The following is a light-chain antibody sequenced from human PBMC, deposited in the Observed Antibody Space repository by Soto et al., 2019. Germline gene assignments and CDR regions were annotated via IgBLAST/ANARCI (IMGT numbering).Light chain of an antibody. V-gene: IGKV1-5*01. CDR2: DAS. CDR1: QSISSW. Sequence: IQMTHSPSTLSASVGDRVTNTFRASQSISSWLAWYQQKPGKAPKLLIYDASSLESGVPSRFSGSGSGTEFTLTISSLQPDDFATYYCQQYNSYSWTFGQGTKVDIK. CDR3: QQYNSYSWT. J-gene: IGKJ1*01.